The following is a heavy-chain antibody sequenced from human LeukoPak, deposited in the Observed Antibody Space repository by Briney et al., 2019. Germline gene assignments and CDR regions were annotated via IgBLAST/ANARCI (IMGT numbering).Heavy chain of an antibody. Sequence: NTSKTLSLTCTVSGDSISSYYWSWIRQPPGKGLEWTGYIYYSGSTSYNPSLKSRVTISVDTSKNQFSLKLSSVTAADTAVYYCARGGSGSYPLISDYWGQGTLVTVSS. CDR1: GDSISSYY. CDR3: ARGGSGSYPLISDY. CDR2: IYYSGST. J-gene: IGHJ4*02. V-gene: IGHV4-59*01. D-gene: IGHD1-26*01.